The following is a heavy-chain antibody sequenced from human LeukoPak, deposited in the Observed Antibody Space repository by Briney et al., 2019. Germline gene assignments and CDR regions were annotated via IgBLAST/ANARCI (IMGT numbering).Heavy chain of an antibody. CDR3: ARDPYYYDSSGYPPFDY. CDR2: INPNSGGT. Sequence: EASVKVSCKASGYTFTGYYMHWVRQAPGQGLEWMGWINPNSGGTNYAQKFQGRVTMTRDTSISTAYMELSRLRSDDTAVYYCARDPYYYDSSGYPPFDYWGQGTLVTVSS. J-gene: IGHJ4*02. CDR1: GYTFTGYY. V-gene: IGHV1-2*02. D-gene: IGHD3-22*01.